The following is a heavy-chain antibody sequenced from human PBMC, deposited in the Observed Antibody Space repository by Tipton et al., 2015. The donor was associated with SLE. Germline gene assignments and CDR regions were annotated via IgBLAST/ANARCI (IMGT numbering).Heavy chain of an antibody. CDR1: GGSFSGYY. D-gene: IGHD3-10*01. V-gene: IGHV4-34*01. Sequence: TLSLTCAVYGGSFSGYYWGWIRQPPGKGLEWIGSIYHSGSTYYNPSLKSRVTISVDTSKNQFSLKLSSVTAADTAVYYCARGGVYGSGSPSDYWGQGTLVTVSS. J-gene: IGHJ4*02. CDR3: ARGGVYGSGSPSDY. CDR2: IYHSGST.